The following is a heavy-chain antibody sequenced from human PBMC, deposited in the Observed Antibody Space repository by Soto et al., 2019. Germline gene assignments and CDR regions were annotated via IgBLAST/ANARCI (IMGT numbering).Heavy chain of an antibody. J-gene: IGHJ4*02. Sequence: QVQLQESGPGLVRPSETLSLTCTVSGGSVSSGHYYWSWSRQPPGKELEWIGYISYTGSTKYDPSLKSLVTISVDTSKNQFSLKMNSVTDADTSVYYCARSGAGSGWLGGQGTLVTVSS. CDR3: ARSGAGSGWL. CDR2: ISYTGST. CDR1: GGSVSSGHYY. V-gene: IGHV4-61*01. D-gene: IGHD6-19*01.